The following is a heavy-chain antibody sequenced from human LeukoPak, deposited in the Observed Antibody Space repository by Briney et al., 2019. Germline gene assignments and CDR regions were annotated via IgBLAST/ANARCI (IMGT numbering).Heavy chain of an antibody. J-gene: IGHJ1*01. CDR1: GFTFSSYW. V-gene: IGHV3-7*01. CDR3: AKRDTAMVFQH. D-gene: IGHD5-18*01. CDR2: IKQDGSEK. Sequence: PGGSLRLSCAASGFTFSSYWMNWVRQAPGKGLEWVANIKQDGSEKYYVDSVKGRFTISRDNSKNTLYLQMNSLRAEDTAVYYCAKRDTAMVFQHWGQGTLVTVSS.